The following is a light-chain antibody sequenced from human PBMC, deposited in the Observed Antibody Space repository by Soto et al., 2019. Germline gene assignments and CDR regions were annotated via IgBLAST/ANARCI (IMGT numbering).Light chain of an antibody. Sequence: DIVLTQSPGTLTLSPGERATLSCRASQSISNYLAWFQQRPGQAPRLLIYDTSKRATGVPARFSGSGSGTDFTLTISSLEPEDFAVYYCQQRSSWPLFGQGTKVDIK. CDR1: QSISNY. J-gene: IGKJ2*01. CDR3: QQRSSWPL. V-gene: IGKV3-11*01. CDR2: DTS.